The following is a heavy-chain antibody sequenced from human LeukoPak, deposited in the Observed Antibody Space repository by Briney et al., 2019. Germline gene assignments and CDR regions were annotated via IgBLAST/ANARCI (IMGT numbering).Heavy chain of an antibody. J-gene: IGHJ4*02. CDR3: AGGVGGGIRDLYYFDY. Sequence: GASVKVSCKASGYTFTSYGISWVRQAPGQGLEWMGWISAYNGNTNYAQKLQGRVTMTTDTSTSTAYMELRSLRSDDTAVYYCAGGVGGGIRDLYYFDYWGQGTLVTVSS. D-gene: IGHD6-13*01. V-gene: IGHV1-18*01. CDR1: GYTFTSYG. CDR2: ISAYNGNT.